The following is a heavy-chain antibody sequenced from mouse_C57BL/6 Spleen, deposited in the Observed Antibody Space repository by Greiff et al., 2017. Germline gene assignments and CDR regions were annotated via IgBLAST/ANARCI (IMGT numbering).Heavy chain of an antibody. Sequence: EVQLQESGPGLVKPSQSLSLTCSVTGYSITSGYYWNWIRQFPGNKLEWMGYISYDGSNNYNPSLKNRTSITRDTSKNQFFLKLNSVTTEDTATYYCARDGSNYYAMDYWGQGTSVTVSS. D-gene: IGHD2-5*01. CDR1: GYSITSGYY. CDR3: ARDGSNYYAMDY. CDR2: ISYDGSN. V-gene: IGHV3-6*01. J-gene: IGHJ4*01.